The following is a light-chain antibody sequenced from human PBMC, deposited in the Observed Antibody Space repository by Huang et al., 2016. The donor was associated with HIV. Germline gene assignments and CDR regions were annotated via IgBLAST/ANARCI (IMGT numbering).Light chain of an antibody. CDR2: GTA. Sequence: EIVLTQSPGTLSLSPGGRATLSCRASQSVSGTDLAWYQQKPGQAPRLLIYGTAIRATGIPDRFSGSGSATDFTLTISRLEPEDFAVYYCQQYGTSPPSLTFGGGTKVEIK. J-gene: IGKJ4*01. CDR3: QQYGTSPPSLT. CDR1: QSVSGTD. V-gene: IGKV3-20*01.